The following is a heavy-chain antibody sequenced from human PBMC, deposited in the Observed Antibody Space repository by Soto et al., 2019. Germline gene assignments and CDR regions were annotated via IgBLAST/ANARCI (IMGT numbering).Heavy chain of an antibody. V-gene: IGHV4-39*01. CDR2: IYYSGNT. J-gene: IGHJ4*02. Sequence: QLQLQESGPGLVKPSETLSLTCTVSGESISSYNYSLGWIRQPPGKALEWNGSIYYSGNTYYNPSLKSRVTISVDKSKNQFSLRLKSVTAADTAVYYCARQGYDDSSSYYGLGYWGQGTLVTVSS. CDR3: ARQGYDDSSSYYGLGY. CDR1: GESISSYNYS. D-gene: IGHD3-22*01.